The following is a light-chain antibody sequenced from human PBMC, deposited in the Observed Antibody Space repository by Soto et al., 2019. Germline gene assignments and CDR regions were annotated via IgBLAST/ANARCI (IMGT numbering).Light chain of an antibody. V-gene: IGKV3-20*01. Sequence: EIVLTQSPATLSLSPGERATLSCRASQSVSSYLAWYQQKPGQAPRLLIYDAFSRATGIPDRFSGSGSGTDFTLTISRLEPEDFAVYYCQQYGSSRTFGQGTKVDI. CDR1: QSVSSY. CDR3: QQYGSSRT. CDR2: DAF. J-gene: IGKJ1*01.